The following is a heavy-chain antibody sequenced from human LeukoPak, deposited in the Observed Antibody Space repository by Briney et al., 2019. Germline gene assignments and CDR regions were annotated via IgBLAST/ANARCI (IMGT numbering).Heavy chain of an antibody. CDR2: INGDGGST. V-gene: IGHV3-43*02. CDR1: GFTFDDYA. Sequence: GGSLRLSCAASGFTFDDYAMHWVRQAPGKGLEWVSLINGDGGSTYYADSVKGRFTISRDNSKNSLYLQMNSLRIEDTALYYCVKEPHYYDSSGYYWGQGTLVTVSS. J-gene: IGHJ4*02. D-gene: IGHD3-22*01. CDR3: VKEPHYYDSSGYY.